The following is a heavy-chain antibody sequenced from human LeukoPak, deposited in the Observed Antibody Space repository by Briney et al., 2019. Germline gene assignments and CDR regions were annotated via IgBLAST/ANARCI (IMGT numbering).Heavy chain of an antibody. D-gene: IGHD3-10*01. V-gene: IGHV1-69*05. Sequence: GASVKVSCKASGGTFSSYAIIWVRQAPGQGLEWMGGIIPIFGTANYAQKFQGRVTITTDESTSTAYMELSSLRSEDTAVYYCARPFGRYYYYMDVWGKGTTVTVSS. CDR2: IIPIFGTA. J-gene: IGHJ6*03. CDR3: ARPFGRYYYYMDV. CDR1: GGTFSSYA.